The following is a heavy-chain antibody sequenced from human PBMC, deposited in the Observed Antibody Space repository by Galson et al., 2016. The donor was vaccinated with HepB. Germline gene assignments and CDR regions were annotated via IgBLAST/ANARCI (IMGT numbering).Heavy chain of an antibody. CDR2: IYWNDDK. V-gene: IGHV2-5*08. J-gene: IGHJ4*01. Sequence: PALVKPTQTLTLTCSFSGFSLKTSGMRVSWIRQPPGKALEWLALIYWNDDKRYSPSLKSRLTITKDTSKNLVVLTLTSMDPVDTATYYCAHRRTSADYGSGKDHDFDYWGPGTLVTVSS. D-gene: IGHD3-10*01. CDR3: AHRRTSADYGSGKDHDFDY. CDR1: GFSLKTSGMR.